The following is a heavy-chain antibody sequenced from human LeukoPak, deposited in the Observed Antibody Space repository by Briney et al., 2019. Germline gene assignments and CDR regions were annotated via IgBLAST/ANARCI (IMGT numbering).Heavy chain of an antibody. Sequence: GASVKVSCKASGYTFTSYDINWVRQATGQGLEWMGWMNPNSGNTGYAQKFQGRVTITRNTSISTAYMELSSLRSEDAAVYYCARVVWDYYDSSGTPFDYWGQGTLVTVSS. CDR2: MNPNSGNT. J-gene: IGHJ4*02. V-gene: IGHV1-8*03. CDR1: GYTFTSYD. CDR3: ARVVWDYYDSSGTPFDY. D-gene: IGHD3-22*01.